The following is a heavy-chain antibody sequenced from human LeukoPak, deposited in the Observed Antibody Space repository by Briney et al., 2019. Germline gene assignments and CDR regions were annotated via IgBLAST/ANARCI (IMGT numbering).Heavy chain of an antibody. V-gene: IGHV1-69*05. CDR2: IIPIFGTA. CDR3: ARGLWDTAIDNWFDP. CDR1: GGTFSSYA. J-gene: IGHJ5*02. Sequence: ASVKVSCKASGGTFSSYAISWVRQAPGQGLEWMGRIIPIFGTANYAQKFQGRVTITTDESTSTAYMELSSLRSEDTAVYYCARGLWDTAIDNWFDPWGQGTLVTVSS. D-gene: IGHD5-18*01.